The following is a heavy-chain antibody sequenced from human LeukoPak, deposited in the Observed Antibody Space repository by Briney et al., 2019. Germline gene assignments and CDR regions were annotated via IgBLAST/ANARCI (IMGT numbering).Heavy chain of an antibody. Sequence: PGGSLRLSCAACGFTFSSHGMHWVRQAPGKGVEWVAVIWYDGSNKFYADSVRGRFTISRDNSKNTLYVQMNSLRAEDTAVYYCARGRGSGWYDAFDIWGQGTMVTVSS. CDR2: IWYDGSNK. J-gene: IGHJ3*02. D-gene: IGHD6-19*01. CDR1: GFTFSSHG. V-gene: IGHV3-33*01. CDR3: ARGRGSGWYDAFDI.